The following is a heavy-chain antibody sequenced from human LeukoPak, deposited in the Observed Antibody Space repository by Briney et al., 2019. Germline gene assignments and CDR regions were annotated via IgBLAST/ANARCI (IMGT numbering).Heavy chain of an antibody. D-gene: IGHD6-13*01. CDR2: ITVYNGNT. Sequence: ASVKVSCKASGYTFSSYGISWVRQAPGQGLEWMGWITVYNGNTKYAHKYQGRVTMTTDTSTSTAYMDLRSLRSEDTAVYYCARDRGYEQQRWFDLWGQGTLVTVSS. V-gene: IGHV1-18*01. CDR3: ARDRGYEQQRWFDL. J-gene: IGHJ5*01. CDR1: GYTFSSYG.